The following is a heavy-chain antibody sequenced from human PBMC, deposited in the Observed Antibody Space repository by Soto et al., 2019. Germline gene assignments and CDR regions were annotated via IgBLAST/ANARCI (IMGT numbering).Heavy chain of an antibody. D-gene: IGHD6-13*01. CDR1: GGSISSYY. J-gene: IGHJ5*02. Sequence: QVQLQESGPGLVKPSETLSLTCTVSGGSISSYYWSWIRQPAGKGLEWIGRIYTSGSTNYNPSLKRRVTMSVDTSKNQFSLKLSSVTAADTAVYYCARLRIAAAASNWFDPWGQGTLVTVSS. V-gene: IGHV4-4*07. CDR2: IYTSGST. CDR3: ARLRIAAAASNWFDP.